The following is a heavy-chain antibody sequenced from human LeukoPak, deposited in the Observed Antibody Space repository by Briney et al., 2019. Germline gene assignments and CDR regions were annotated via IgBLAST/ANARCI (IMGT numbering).Heavy chain of an antibody. V-gene: IGHV3-30*03. CDR3: ARGPIGYYDSSGYTLDY. D-gene: IGHD3-22*01. CDR2: ISSDGSNK. CDR1: GFTFSSYA. Sequence: PGRSLRLSCAASGFTFSSYAMHWVRQAPGKGLEWVAVISSDGSNKYYADSMKGRFTISRDDSKNTLYVQMDSLRAEDTAVYYCARGPIGYYDSSGYTLDYWGQGTLVTVSS. J-gene: IGHJ4*02.